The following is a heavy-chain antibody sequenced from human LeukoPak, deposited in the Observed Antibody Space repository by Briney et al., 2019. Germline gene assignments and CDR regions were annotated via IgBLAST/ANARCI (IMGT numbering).Heavy chain of an antibody. D-gene: IGHD3-22*01. CDR1: GFTFSSYL. J-gene: IGHJ4*02. CDR3: ARGYDSSGYLPSY. V-gene: IGHV3-7*04. Sequence: GGSLRLSCAASGFTFSSYLMSWVRQAPGKGLEWVANIKQDGSEKYYVDSVKGRFTISRDNAKNSLFLQMNSLRAEDTAVFFCARGYDSSGYLPSYRGQGTLVTVSS. CDR2: IKQDGSEK.